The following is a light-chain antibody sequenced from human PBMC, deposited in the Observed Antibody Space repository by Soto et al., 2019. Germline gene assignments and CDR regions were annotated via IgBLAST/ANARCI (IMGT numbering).Light chain of an antibody. V-gene: IGLV2-14*01. CDR2: DVS. J-gene: IGLJ2*01. Sequence: QSALTQPASVSGSPGQSITLSCPGTSSDVGGYNYVSWYQQHPGKAPKLMIYDVSNRPSGVSNRFSGSKSGNTASLTISGLQAEDEADYYCSSYTSSSTLFGGGTKVTVL. CDR1: SSDVGGYNY. CDR3: SSYTSSSTL.